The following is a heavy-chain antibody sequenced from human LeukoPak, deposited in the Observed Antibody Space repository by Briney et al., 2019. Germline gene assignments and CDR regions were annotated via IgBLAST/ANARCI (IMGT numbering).Heavy chain of an antibody. D-gene: IGHD6-19*01. V-gene: IGHV1-69*01. CDR2: IIPIFGTA. Sequence: SVTVSCKASGGTFSSYAISWVRQAPGQGLEWMGGIIPIFGTANYAQKFQGRVTITADESTSTAYMELSSLRSEDTAVYYCASHYSSGWDFDYWGQGTLVTVSS. J-gene: IGHJ4*02. CDR3: ASHYSSGWDFDY. CDR1: GGTFSSYA.